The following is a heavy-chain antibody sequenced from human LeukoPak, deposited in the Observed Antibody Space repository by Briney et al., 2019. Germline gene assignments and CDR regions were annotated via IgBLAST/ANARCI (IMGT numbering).Heavy chain of an antibody. V-gene: IGHV4-59*12. D-gene: IGHD1-14*01. CDR3: ARHSGTLGYFDY. CDR1: GGSISSYY. Sequence: PSETLSLTCTVSGGSISSYYWSWIRQPPGKGLEWIGYIYYRGSTNYNPSLKSRVTISLDTSKNQFSLRLRSVTAADTAVYYCARHSGTLGYFDYWGQGTRVTVSS. J-gene: IGHJ4*02. CDR2: IYYRGST.